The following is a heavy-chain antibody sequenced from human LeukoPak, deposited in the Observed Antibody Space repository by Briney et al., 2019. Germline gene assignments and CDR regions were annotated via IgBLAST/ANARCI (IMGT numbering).Heavy chain of an antibody. D-gene: IGHD5-24*01. CDR2: MKTDGTEK. Sequence: PGGSLRLSCAASGFNVSNSWMNWVRQAPGKWLEWVASMKTDGTEKYYVDSVKGRFNISRDNAKNSLHLQMSSLTVEDTAGYYCTRGRAYKTFDYWSQGTLVTVSS. J-gene: IGHJ4*02. CDR1: GFNVSNSW. CDR3: TRGRAYKTFDY. V-gene: IGHV3-7*01.